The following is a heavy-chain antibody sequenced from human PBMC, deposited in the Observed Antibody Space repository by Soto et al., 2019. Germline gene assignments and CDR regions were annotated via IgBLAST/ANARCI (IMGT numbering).Heavy chain of an antibody. D-gene: IGHD4-4*01. V-gene: IGHV3-7*03. CDR1: GFTFSSYW. CDR2: IKQDGSEK. Sequence: GSLRLSCXASGFTFSSYWMSWVRQAPGKGLEWVANIKQDGSEKYYVDSVKGRFTISRDNAKNSLYLQMNSLRAEDTAVYYCARVMTTVTTYWFDPWGQGTLVTVSS. CDR3: ARVMTTVTTYWFDP. J-gene: IGHJ5*02.